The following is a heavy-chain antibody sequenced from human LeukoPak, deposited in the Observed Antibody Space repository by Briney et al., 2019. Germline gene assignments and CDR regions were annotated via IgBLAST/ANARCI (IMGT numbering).Heavy chain of an antibody. CDR3: ARWDYTAYFDY. CDR2: ISSSGSTI. V-gene: IGHV3-11*04. D-gene: IGHD4-11*01. J-gene: IGHJ4*02. CDR1: GFTFSDYY. Sequence: GGSLRLSCAASGFTFSDYYMSWIRQAPGKGLEWVSYISSSGSTIYYADSVKGRFTISRDNAKNSVYLQMNSLRGEDTAVYYCARWDYTAYFDYWGQGTLVTVSS.